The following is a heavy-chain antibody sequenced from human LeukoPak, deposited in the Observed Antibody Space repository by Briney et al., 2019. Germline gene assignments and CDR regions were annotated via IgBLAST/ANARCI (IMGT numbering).Heavy chain of an antibody. CDR2: IRYDGSNK. D-gene: IGHD6-19*01. CDR1: GFTFSSYG. Sequence: GGSLRLSCAASGFTFSSYGMHWVRQAPGKGLEWVAFIRYDGSNKYYADSVKGRFTISRDNSKNTLYLQMNSLRAGDTAVYYCARGTPSSSGWLYYGMDVWGQGTTVTVSS. J-gene: IGHJ6*02. V-gene: IGHV3-30*02. CDR3: ARGTPSSSGWLYYGMDV.